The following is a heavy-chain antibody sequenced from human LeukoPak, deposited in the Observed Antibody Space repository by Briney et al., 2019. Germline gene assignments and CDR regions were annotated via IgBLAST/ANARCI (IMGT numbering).Heavy chain of an antibody. Sequence: SETLSLTCTVSGGSISSYYWSWIRQPPGKGLEWIGYIYYSGSTNYNPSLKSRVTISVDTSKNQFSLKLSSVTAADTAVYYCARHEDGYCSSTSCSGGDDAFDIWGQGTMVTVSS. V-gene: IGHV4-59*08. CDR1: GGSISSYY. CDR3: ARHEDGYCSSTSCSGGDDAFDI. J-gene: IGHJ3*02. CDR2: IYYSGST. D-gene: IGHD2-2*03.